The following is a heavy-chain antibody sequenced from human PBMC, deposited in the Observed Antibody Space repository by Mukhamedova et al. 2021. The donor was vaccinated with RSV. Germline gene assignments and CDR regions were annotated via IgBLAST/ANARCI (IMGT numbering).Heavy chain of an antibody. CDR2: ISPYNGDT. CDR3: ARAPLGYFDY. Sequence: EYMGWISPYNGDTNYAQRFQGRVTMTTDTSTSTAYMELRSLRSDDTAVYYCARAPLGYFDYCGQGTLVTVSS. V-gene: IGHV1-18*01. J-gene: IGHJ4*02.